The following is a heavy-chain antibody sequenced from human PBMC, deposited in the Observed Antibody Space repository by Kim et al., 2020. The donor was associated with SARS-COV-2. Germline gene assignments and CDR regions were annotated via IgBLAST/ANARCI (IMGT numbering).Heavy chain of an antibody. J-gene: IGHJ4*02. Sequence: GGSLRLSCAASGFTFSSYGMHWVRQAPGKGLEWVAVITHDGSSSYYADSVKGRFTISRDNSKNTLYLQMNSLRCEDTAVYYCAKGAEGSSWGPYFDYWGQGALGTSSS. CDR2: ITHDGSSS. D-gene: IGHD1-26*01. CDR3: AKGAEGSSWGPYFDY. CDR1: GFTFSSYG. V-gene: IGHV3-30*18.